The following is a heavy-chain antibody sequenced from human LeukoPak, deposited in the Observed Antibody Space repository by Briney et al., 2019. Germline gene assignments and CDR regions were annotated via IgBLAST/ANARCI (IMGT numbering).Heavy chain of an antibody. D-gene: IGHD2-15*01. CDR2: ISGSAGGSGGST. CDR1: GFTFSNYA. Sequence: GGSLRLSCAASGFTFSNYAMSWVRQAPGKGLEWVSAISGSAGGSGGSTYYADSVKGRFTISRDNSKNTLSLQMNSLRAEDTAVYYCAKLGYCSGGSCYWMGPFDYWGQGTLVTVSS. V-gene: IGHV3-23*01. J-gene: IGHJ4*02. CDR3: AKLGYCSGGSCYWMGPFDY.